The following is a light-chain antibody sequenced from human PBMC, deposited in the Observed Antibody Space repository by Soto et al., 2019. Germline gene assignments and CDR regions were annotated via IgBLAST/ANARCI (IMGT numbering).Light chain of an antibody. CDR3: QQYNSYPLT. CDR1: QSISSW. J-gene: IGKJ4*01. CDR2: KAS. V-gene: IGKV1-5*03. Sequence: DIQMTQCPSTLSASVGDRVTITCRASQSISSWLAWYQQKPGKAPKLLIYKASSLESGVPSRFSGSGSGTEFTLTISSLQPDDFATYYCQQYNSYPLTFGGGTKVDNK.